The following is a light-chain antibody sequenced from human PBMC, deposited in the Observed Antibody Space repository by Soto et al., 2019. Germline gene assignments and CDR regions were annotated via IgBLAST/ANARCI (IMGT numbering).Light chain of an antibody. CDR3: QQSLNFPWT. V-gene: IGKV1-12*01. Sequence: DIQMTQSPSSVSASVGDRVIITYRASQGISSWLAWYQQKPGKAPKLLIQVASSLQSGVPSRFSGSGSGTVFTLTISSLQPDDFATYYCQQSLNFPWTFGQGTRVDLK. CDR2: VAS. J-gene: IGKJ1*01. CDR1: QGISSW.